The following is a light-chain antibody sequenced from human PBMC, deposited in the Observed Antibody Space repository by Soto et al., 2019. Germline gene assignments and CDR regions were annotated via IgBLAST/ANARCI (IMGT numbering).Light chain of an antibody. CDR1: SSNIGAGYD. Sequence: QSVLTQPPSVSGAPGQRVTIYCTGSSSNIGAGYDVHWYQRLPGTAPKVLIYSNNNRPSGVPDRFSGSKSGTSASLAITGLQAEDEADYYCQSYDSSLSGSYVFGTGTKVTVL. V-gene: IGLV1-40*01. J-gene: IGLJ1*01. CDR3: QSYDSSLSGSYV. CDR2: SNN.